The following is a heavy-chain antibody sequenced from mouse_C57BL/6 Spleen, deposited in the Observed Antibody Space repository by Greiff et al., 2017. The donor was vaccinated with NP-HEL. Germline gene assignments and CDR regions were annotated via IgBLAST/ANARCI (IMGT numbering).Heavy chain of an antibody. V-gene: IGHV1-18*01. CDR2: INPNNGGT. J-gene: IGHJ4*01. D-gene: IGHD2-10*01. Sequence: EVQLQQSGPELVKPGASVKIPCKASGYTFTDYNMDWVKQSPGKSLEWIGDINPNNGGTFYNQKFKGKATLTVDKSSSTAYMELRSLASEDTAVYYCARRGAYYGNYVAMDYWGQGTSVTVSS. CDR1: GYTFTDYN. CDR3: ARRGAYYGNYVAMDY.